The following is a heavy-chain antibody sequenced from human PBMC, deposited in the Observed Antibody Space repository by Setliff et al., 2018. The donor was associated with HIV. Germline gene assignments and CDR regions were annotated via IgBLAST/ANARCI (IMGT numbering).Heavy chain of an antibody. CDR2: VSYSGSA. D-gene: IGHD6-25*01. Sequence: PSETLSLTCSVSGDSISSGTYYWGWIRQPPGKGLEWIGSVSYSGSAFYNPSLKSRVKMSVDTSKNHLSLKLSSVTAADTAVYFCTREKFGSGSSVPEVRLFDPWGQGTLVTVSS. J-gene: IGHJ5*02. CDR1: GDSISSGTYY. CDR3: TREKFGSGSSVPEVRLFDP. V-gene: IGHV4-39*07.